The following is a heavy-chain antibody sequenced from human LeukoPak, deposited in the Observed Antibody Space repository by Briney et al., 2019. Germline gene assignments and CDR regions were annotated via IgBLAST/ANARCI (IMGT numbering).Heavy chain of an antibody. D-gene: IGHD6-6*01. CDR1: GGTFSSYA. J-gene: IGHJ4*02. CDR2: IIPIFGTA. Sequence: SVKVSCKASGGTFSSYAISWVRQAPGQGLEWMGGIIPIFGTANYAQKFQGRVTITADKSTSTAYMELSSLRSEDTAVNYCAREGPGSSLLDYWGQGTLVTVSS. CDR3: AREGPGSSLLDY. V-gene: IGHV1-69*06.